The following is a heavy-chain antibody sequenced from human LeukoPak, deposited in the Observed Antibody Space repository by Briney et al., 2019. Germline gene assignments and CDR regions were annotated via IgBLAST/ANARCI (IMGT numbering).Heavy chain of an antibody. V-gene: IGHV4-34*01. Sequence: PSETLSLTCAVYGGSFSGYYWSWIRQPPGKGLEWIGEINHSGSTNYNPSLKSRVTISVDTSKNQFSLKLSSVTAADTAVYYCARSCSARGSGYYNWFDPWGQGTLVTVSS. J-gene: IGHJ5*02. D-gene: IGHD3-3*01. CDR1: GGSFSGYY. CDR2: INHSGST. CDR3: ARSCSARGSGYYNWFDP.